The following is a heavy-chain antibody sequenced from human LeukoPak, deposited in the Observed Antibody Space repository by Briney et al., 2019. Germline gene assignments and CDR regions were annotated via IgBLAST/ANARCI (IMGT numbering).Heavy chain of an antibody. CDR1: GYTFTSYG. CDR2: ISAYNGNT. V-gene: IGHV1-18*01. CDR3: ARAIGSSDGGSSWYLGGY. Sequence: GASVKVSCKASGYTFTSYGISWVRQAPGQGLEWMGWISAYNGNTNYAQKLQGRVTMTTDTSTSTAYMELRSLRSDDTAVYYCARAIGSSDGGSSWYLGGYWGQGTLVTASS. J-gene: IGHJ4*02. D-gene: IGHD6-13*01.